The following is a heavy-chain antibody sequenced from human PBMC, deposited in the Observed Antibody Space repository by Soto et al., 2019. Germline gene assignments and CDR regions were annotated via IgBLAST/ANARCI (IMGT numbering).Heavy chain of an antibody. V-gene: IGHV3-74*01. D-gene: IGHD6-25*01. Sequence: PGRSLRLSCAASGFTFSSYWMHWVRQAPGKGLVWVSRVNSDGSSTSYADSVKGRFTISRDNAKNTLYLQMNSLRAEDTAIYYFAFGISTAEVVFDYWGQVRPVIGSA. J-gene: IGHJ4*02. CDR2: VNSDGSST. CDR3: AFGISTAEVVFDY. CDR1: GFTFSSYW.